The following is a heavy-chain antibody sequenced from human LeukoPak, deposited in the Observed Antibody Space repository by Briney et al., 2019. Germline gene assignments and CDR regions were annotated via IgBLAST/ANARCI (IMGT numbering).Heavy chain of an antibody. V-gene: IGHV1-8*01. CDR3: ARGMPYGSGSSPSFDY. J-gene: IGHJ4*02. Sequence: ASVKVSCKASGYTFTSYDINWVRQATGQGLEWMGWMNPNSGNTGYAQKFQGRVTMTRNTSISTAYMELSSLRSEDTAVYYCARGMPYGSGSSPSFDYWGQGTLVTVSS. D-gene: IGHD3-10*01. CDR2: MNPNSGNT. CDR1: GYTFTSYD.